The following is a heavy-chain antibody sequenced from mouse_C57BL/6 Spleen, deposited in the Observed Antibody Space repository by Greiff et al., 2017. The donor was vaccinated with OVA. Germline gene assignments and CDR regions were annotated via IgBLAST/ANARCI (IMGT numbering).Heavy chain of an antibody. D-gene: IGHD2-2*01. J-gene: IGHJ3*01. Sequence: VQLQQPGAELVRPGTSVKLSCKASGYTFTSYWMHWVKQRPGQGLEWIGVIDPYDSYTNSNQKFKGKATLTVDTSSSTAYMQLSSLTSEDSAVYYCVSTMVTKERFAYWGQGTLVTVSA. CDR2: IDPYDSYT. CDR1: GYTFTSYW. CDR3: VSTMVTKERFAY. V-gene: IGHV1-59*01.